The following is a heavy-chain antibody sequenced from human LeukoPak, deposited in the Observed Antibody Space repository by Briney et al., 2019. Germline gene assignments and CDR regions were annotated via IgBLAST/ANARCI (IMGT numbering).Heavy chain of an antibody. J-gene: IGHJ6*03. V-gene: IGHV1-18*01. Sequence: ASVKVSCKASGYTFTSYGISWVRQAPGQGLEWMGWISAYNGNTNYAQKLQGRVTMTTDTSTSTAYMELRSLRSDDTAVYYCARDIVVVPAAHYYYYYMDVWGKGTTVTVSS. CDR1: GYTFTSYG. CDR3: ARDIVVVPAAHYYYYYMDV. D-gene: IGHD2-2*01. CDR2: ISAYNGNT.